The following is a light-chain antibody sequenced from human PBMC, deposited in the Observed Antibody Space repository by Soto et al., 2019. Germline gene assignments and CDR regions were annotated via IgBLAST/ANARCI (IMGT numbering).Light chain of an antibody. CDR3: HQYGSSPLT. V-gene: IGKV3-20*01. CDR1: QSVSSSY. J-gene: IGKJ4*01. Sequence: EIVLTQSPGTLSLSPGERATLSCRASQSVSSSYLAWYQQKPGQAPRLLIYGASTRATGIPDRFSGSGSGTDFTVTISRLEPQDSAVYYCHQYGSSPLTFGGGTKVEIK. CDR2: GAS.